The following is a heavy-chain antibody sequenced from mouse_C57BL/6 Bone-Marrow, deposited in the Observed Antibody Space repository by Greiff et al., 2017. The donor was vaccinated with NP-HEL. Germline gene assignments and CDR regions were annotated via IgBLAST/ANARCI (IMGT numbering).Heavy chain of an antibody. D-gene: IGHD2-3*01. CDR3: TNAGYYPAWFAY. CDR1: GYTFTSYW. Sequence: VQLQQSGTVLARPGASVKMSCKTSGYTFTSYWMHWVKQRPGQGLEWIGAIYPGNSDTSYNQKFKGNAKLTAVTSASTAYMELSSLTNEDSAVYYCTNAGYYPAWFAYWGQGTLVTVSA. CDR2: IYPGNSDT. J-gene: IGHJ3*01. V-gene: IGHV1-5*01.